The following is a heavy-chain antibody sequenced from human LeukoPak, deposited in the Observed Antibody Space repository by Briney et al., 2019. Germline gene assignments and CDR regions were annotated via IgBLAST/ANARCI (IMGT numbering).Heavy chain of an antibody. V-gene: IGHV3-30*03. J-gene: IGHJ6*03. CDR3: ARDPYSGNYGNYYYYYMDV. CDR1: GFTFSSYG. Sequence: GGSLRLSCAASGFTFSSYGMHWVRQAPGKGLEWVAVISYDGSNKYYADSVKGRFTISRDNSKNTLYLQMNSLGPEDTAVYYCARDPYSGNYGNYYYYYMDVWGKGTTVTISS. CDR2: ISYDGSNK. D-gene: IGHD1-26*01.